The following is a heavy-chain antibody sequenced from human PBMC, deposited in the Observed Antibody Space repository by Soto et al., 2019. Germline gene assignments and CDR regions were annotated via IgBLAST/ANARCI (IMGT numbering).Heavy chain of an antibody. Sequence: EVQLLESGGGLVQPGGSLRLSCAASGFTFSSYAMSWVRQAPGKGLEWVSAISGSGGRTYYADSVKGRFTISRDNSKNTQYLQVNSRREEETAVYYCVRGGRATSTQLAFDLWGQGNLVTVSS. CDR2: ISGSGGRT. CDR1: GFTFSSYA. V-gene: IGHV3-23*01. J-gene: IGHJ4*02. CDR3: VRGGRATSTQLAFDL. D-gene: IGHD1-1*01.